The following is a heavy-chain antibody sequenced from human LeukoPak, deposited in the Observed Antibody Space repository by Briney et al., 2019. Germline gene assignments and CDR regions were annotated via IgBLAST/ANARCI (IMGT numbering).Heavy chain of an antibody. V-gene: IGHV4-59*01. J-gene: IGHJ4*02. CDR3: ARAVVLYYDVCGYSTRLGY. D-gene: IGHD3/OR15-3a*01. Sequence: PSETLSLTCTGTGCSISWYHWGWLWQPPGKGLEWIGYIYYNGSTNYTPSLKSRVTISLDTSKNQFSLKLRSVTAADTAMYYCARAVVLYYDVCGYSTRLGYWGQGTLVTVSS. CDR2: IYYNGST. CDR1: GCSISWYH.